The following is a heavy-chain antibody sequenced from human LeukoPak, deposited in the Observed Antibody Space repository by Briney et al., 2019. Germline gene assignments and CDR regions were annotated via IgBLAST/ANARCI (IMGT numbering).Heavy chain of an antibody. CDR3: AKDPTNIAVAGTSDY. Sequence: GGSLGLSCAASGFTFSSYATSWVRQAPGKGLEWVSAISGSGGSTYYADSVKGRFTISRDNSKNTLYLQMNSLRAEDTAVYYCAKDPTNIAVAGTSDYWGQGTLVTVSS. CDR2: ISGSGGST. D-gene: IGHD6-19*01. J-gene: IGHJ4*02. V-gene: IGHV3-23*01. CDR1: GFTFSSYA.